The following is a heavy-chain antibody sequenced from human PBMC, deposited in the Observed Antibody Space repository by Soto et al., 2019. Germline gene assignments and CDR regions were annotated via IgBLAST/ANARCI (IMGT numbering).Heavy chain of an antibody. J-gene: IGHJ4*02. V-gene: IGHV3-64*01. D-gene: IGHD5-18*01. CDR2: ISSNGGST. CDR3: ARDQGYSHY. Sequence: GGSLRLSCAASGFTFSSYAMQWVRQAPGKGLEYVSAISSNGGSTYYANSVKGRFTISRDNSKNTLYLQMGSLRAEDTAVYYCARDQGYSHYWGQGTLVTVSS. CDR1: GFTFSSYA.